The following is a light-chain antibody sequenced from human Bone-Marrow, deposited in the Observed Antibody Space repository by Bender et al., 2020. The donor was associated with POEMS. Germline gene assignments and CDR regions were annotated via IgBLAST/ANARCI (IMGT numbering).Light chain of an antibody. CDR1: DSNFGGNN. CDR3: CSYEGVGV. J-gene: IGLJ1*01. V-gene: IGLV1-44*01. Sequence: QSVLTQPPSASGTPGQSVIISCSGTDSNFGGNNVNWYQHLPGTAPRLVVYSNYQRPAGVPARFSGSKSGNTASLTISGLQAEDEAGYYCCSYEGVGVFGTGTKVTVL. CDR2: SNY.